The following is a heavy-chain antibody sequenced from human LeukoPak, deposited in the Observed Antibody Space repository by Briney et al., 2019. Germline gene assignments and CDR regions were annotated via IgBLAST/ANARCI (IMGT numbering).Heavy chain of an antibody. V-gene: IGHV3-23*01. CDR2: HANSGGST. J-gene: IGHJ4*02. CDR3: AKGSSSSRPYYFDY. D-gene: IGHD6-13*01. Sequence: PGGSLRLSCAASGFTFSNYVMSWVRQAPGEGLEWISAHANSGGSTYYADSVKGRFTISRDNSKNTLYLQMNSLRADDTAIYYCAKGSSSSRPYYFDYWGQGALVTVSS. CDR1: GFTFSNYV.